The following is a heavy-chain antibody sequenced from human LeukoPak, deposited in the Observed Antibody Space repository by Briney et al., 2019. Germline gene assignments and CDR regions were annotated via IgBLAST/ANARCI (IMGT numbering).Heavy chain of an antibody. CDR1: GFTFSSYS. D-gene: IGHD6-13*01. CDR2: ISSSSSYI. V-gene: IGHV3-21*01. J-gene: IGHJ4*02. Sequence: PGGSLRLSCAASGFTFSSYSMNWVRQAPGKGLEWVSSISSSSSYIYYADSVKGRFTTSRDNAKNSLYLQMNSLRAEDTAVYYCARDLSSWYYFDYWGQGTLVTVSS. CDR3: ARDLSSWYYFDY.